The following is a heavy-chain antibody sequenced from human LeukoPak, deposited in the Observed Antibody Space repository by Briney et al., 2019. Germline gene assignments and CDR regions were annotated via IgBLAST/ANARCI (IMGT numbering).Heavy chain of an antibody. CDR1: GYTFNRSV. J-gene: IGHJ4*02. D-gene: IGHD5-18*01. V-gene: IGHV1-18*01. Sequence: ASVPVPYQASGYTFNRSVLFWLQQAPGKGLEWMGWISAYNGNTNYAQKLQGRVTMTTDTSTSTAYMELRNLRSADTAVYYCARETAMQNYVYDMSMHRPPYYWGQGTLVTVSS. CDR3: ARETAMQNYVYDMSMHRPPYY. CDR2: ISAYNGNT.